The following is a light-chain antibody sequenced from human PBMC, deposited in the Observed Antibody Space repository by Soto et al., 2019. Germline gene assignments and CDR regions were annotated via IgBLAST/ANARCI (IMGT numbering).Light chain of an antibody. CDR3: QKYGSSPPR. CDR2: SAS. CDR1: QSVRSSY. J-gene: IGKJ1*01. V-gene: IGKV3-20*01. Sequence: EVVSTPTPGYLAFSPDERDTVSCRASQSVRSSYLAWYQQKPGQAPRLLIYSASNRATGIPDRFSGSGSGTDFTLTINRLEPEDFALYYCQKYGSSPPRFGQGTKGDIK.